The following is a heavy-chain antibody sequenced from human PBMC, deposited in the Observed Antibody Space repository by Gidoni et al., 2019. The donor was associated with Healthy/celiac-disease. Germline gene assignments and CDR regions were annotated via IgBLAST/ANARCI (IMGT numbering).Heavy chain of an antibody. CDR2: INPNSGGT. CDR3: ARERIVVVPAAIGYYYYGMDV. CDR1: GYTFTGYY. J-gene: IGHJ6*02. Sequence: QVQLVQSGAEVKKPGASVKVSCKASGYTFTGYYMHWVRQAPGQGLEWMGWINPNSGGTNYAQKFQGRVTMTRDTSISTAYMELSRLRSDDTAVYYCARERIVVVPAAIGYYYYGMDVCGQGTTVTVSS. V-gene: IGHV1-2*02. D-gene: IGHD2-2*01.